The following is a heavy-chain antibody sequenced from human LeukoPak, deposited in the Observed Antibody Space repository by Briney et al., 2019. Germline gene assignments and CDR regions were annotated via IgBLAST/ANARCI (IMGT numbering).Heavy chain of an antibody. Sequence: SQTLSLTCTVSGGSISSGDYYWSWIRQPPGKGLEWIGYIYYSGSTYYNPSLKSRVTISVDTSKNHFSLRLSSVTAADTAVYYCARDGSSVLPPTFYYYYGMDVWGQGTTVTVSS. J-gene: IGHJ6*02. D-gene: IGHD6-19*01. CDR2: IYYSGST. CDR3: ARDGSSVLPPTFYYYYGMDV. CDR1: GGSISSGDYY. V-gene: IGHV4-30-4*08.